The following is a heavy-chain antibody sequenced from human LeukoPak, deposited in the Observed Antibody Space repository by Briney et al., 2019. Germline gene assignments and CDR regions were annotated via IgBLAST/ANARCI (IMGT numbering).Heavy chain of an antibody. Sequence: SETLSLTCAVYGESFRHYYWTWIRQTSAKGLEWIGEIDYLGRTSYNPSLKSRLTISVDTSKNQFSLRLSSITAADTAVYYCARPVWCSATICTGPFDVWGQETLVAVSS. CDR1: GESFRHYY. D-gene: IGHD3-16*01. CDR2: IDYLGRT. J-gene: IGHJ4*02. CDR3: ARPVWCSATICTGPFDV. V-gene: IGHV4-34*01.